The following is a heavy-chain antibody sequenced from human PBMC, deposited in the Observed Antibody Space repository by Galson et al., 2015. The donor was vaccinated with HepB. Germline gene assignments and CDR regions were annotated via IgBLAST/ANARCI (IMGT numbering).Heavy chain of an antibody. CDR1: GFTFSNYW. J-gene: IGHJ4*02. D-gene: IGHD6-19*01. CDR2: INTNGSST. Sequence: SLRLSCAVSGFTFSNYWMHWVRQAPGKGLVWVSRINTNGSSTDYADSVRGRFTISRDNADNVLYLQMNNLRAEDTALYYCVRLTVDGAEGGQTNYWGQGTLVTVSS. V-gene: IGHV3-74*01. CDR3: VRLTVDGAEGGQTNY.